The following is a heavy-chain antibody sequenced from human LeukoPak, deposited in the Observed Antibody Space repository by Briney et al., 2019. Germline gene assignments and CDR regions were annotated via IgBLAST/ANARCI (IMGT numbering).Heavy chain of an antibody. CDR2: INAGNGNT. Sequence: ASVKVSCKASGYTFTSYAMHWVRQAPGQRLEWMGWINAGNGNTKYSQKFQGRVTITRDTSASTAYMGLSSLRSEDTAVYYCARISSSWYYFDYWGQGTLVTVSS. CDR3: ARISSSWYYFDY. D-gene: IGHD6-13*01. V-gene: IGHV1-3*01. J-gene: IGHJ4*02. CDR1: GYTFTSYA.